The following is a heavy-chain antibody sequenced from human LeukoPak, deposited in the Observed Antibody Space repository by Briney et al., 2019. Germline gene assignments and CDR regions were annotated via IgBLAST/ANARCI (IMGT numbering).Heavy chain of an antibody. CDR1: GYTFTSYG. D-gene: IGHD3-10*01. V-gene: IGHV1-18*04. Sequence: GASVKVSFKASGYTFTSYGISWVRQAPGQGLEWMGWISAYNGNTNYAQKLQGRVTMTTDTSTSTAYMELRSLRSDDTAVYYCARLQFLWFGELLSGYYFDYWGQGTLVTVSS. J-gene: IGHJ4*02. CDR2: ISAYNGNT. CDR3: ARLQFLWFGELLSGYYFDY.